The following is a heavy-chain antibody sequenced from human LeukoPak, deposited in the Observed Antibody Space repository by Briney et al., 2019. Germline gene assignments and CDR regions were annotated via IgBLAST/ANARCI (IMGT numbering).Heavy chain of an antibody. J-gene: IGHJ3*02. D-gene: IGHD2-2*01. Sequence: GESLKISCKGSGYSFTSYWIGWVRQMPGKGLEWMGIIYPGDSDTRYSPSFQGQVTISADKSISTAYLQWSSLKASDTAMYYCARRRVVPAAMAGGAFDIWGQGTMVTVSS. V-gene: IGHV5-51*01. CDR3: ARRRVVPAAMAGGAFDI. CDR1: GYSFTSYW. CDR2: IYPGDSDT.